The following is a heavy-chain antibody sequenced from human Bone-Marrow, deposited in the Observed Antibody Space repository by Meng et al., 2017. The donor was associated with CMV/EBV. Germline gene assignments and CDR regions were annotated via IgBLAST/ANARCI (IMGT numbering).Heavy chain of an antibody. CDR1: GFTFSSYW. CDR3: ARDRNYYDSSGYYATLGFDY. V-gene: IGHV3-74*01. Sequence: GESLKISCAASGFTFSSYWMHWVRQASGKGLVWVSRINSDGSSTSYADSVKGRFTISRDNAKNTLYLQMNSLRAEDTAVYYCARDRNYYDSSGYYATLGFDYWGQGTLVTVSS. D-gene: IGHD3-22*01. J-gene: IGHJ4*02. CDR2: INSDGSST.